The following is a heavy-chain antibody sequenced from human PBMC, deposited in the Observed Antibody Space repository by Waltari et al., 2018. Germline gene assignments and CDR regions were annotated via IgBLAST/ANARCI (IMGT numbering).Heavy chain of an antibody. D-gene: IGHD6-13*01. CDR2: IYYSGST. CDR1: GGSISSSSYY. Sequence: QLQLQESGPGLVKPSETLSLTCTVSGGSISSSSYYWDWIRQPPGKGLEWIGSIYYSGSTYYNPSLKSRVTISVDTSKNQFSLKLNSVTAADTAVYYCARGSDSSSTFDYWGQGTLVTVSS. V-gene: IGHV4-39*07. J-gene: IGHJ4*02. CDR3: ARGSDSSSTFDY.